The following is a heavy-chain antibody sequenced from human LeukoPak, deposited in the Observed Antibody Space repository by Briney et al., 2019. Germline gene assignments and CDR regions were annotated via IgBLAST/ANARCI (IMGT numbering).Heavy chain of an antibody. V-gene: IGHV3-53*05. Sequence: GGSLRLSCAASGFTVSSNYMSWVRQAPGKGLEWVLVIHTGGTTYYSDSVKGRFTISRDNSKNTLYLQMNGLRSDDTAVYYCARGGDFWSGYFYYYYMDVWGKGTTVTVSS. CDR2: IHTGGTT. CDR3: ARGGDFWSGYFYYYYMDV. D-gene: IGHD3-3*01. CDR1: GFTVSSNY. J-gene: IGHJ6*03.